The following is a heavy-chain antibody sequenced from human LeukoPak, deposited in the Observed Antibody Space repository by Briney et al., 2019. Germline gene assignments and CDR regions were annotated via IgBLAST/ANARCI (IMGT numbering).Heavy chain of an antibody. CDR2: ISYDGSNK. J-gene: IGHJ4*02. V-gene: IGHV3-30*04. D-gene: IGHD5-18*01. CDR3: AREPEYSYGTLIDY. CDR1: GFTFSSYA. Sequence: PGGSLRLSCAASGFTFSSYAMHWVRQAPGKGLEWVAVISYDGSNKYYADSVKGRFTISRDNSKNTLYLQMNSLRAEDTAVYYCAREPEYSYGTLIDYWGQGTLVTVSS.